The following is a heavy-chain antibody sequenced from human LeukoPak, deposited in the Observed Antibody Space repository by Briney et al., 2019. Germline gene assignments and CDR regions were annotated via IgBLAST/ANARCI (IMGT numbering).Heavy chain of an antibody. CDR1: GYTFTSYG. V-gene: IGHV1-18*01. D-gene: IGHD2-2*01. CDR3: ARDGCSSTSCLWYYYYYMDV. Sequence: GASVKVSCKASGYTFTSYGISWVRQAPGQGLEWMGWISAYNGNTNYAQKLQGRVTMTTDTSTSTAYMELRSLRSDDTAVYYCARDGCSSTSCLWYYYYYMDVWGKGTTVTVSS. CDR2: ISAYNGNT. J-gene: IGHJ6*03.